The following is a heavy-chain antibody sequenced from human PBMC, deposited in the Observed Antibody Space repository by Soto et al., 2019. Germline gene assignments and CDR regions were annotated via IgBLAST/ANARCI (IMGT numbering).Heavy chain of an antibody. CDR1: GGTFSSYT. V-gene: IGHV1-69*08. CDR3: AIETYTDFVSIYYYYDYMDV. J-gene: IGHJ6*03. CDR2: IIPILGIA. Sequence: QVQLVQSGAEVKKPGSSVKVSCKASGGTFSSYTISWVRQAPGQGLEWMGRIIPILGIANYAQKLQGRVTITAGKSTSEAYMALSSLRDEDASVYYWAIETYTDFVSIYYYYDYMDVWGKGTKVTVS. D-gene: IGHD5-18*01.